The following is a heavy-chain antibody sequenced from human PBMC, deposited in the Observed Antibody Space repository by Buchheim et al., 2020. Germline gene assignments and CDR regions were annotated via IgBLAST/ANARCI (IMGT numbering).Heavy chain of an antibody. CDR1: GFTFSSYA. V-gene: IGHV3-30*04. CDR3: AREGGNWNLDY. Sequence: QVQLVESGGGVVQPGRSLRLSCAASGFTFSSYAMHWVRQAPGKGLEWVAVISYDGSNKYYADSVKGRFTISRDNSKTTLYLQMNSLRAEDTAVYYCAREGGNWNLDYWGQGTL. D-gene: IGHD1-20*01. CDR2: ISYDGSNK. J-gene: IGHJ4*02.